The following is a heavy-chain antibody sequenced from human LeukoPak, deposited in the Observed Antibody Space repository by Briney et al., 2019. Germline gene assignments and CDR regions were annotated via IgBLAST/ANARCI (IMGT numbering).Heavy chain of an antibody. Sequence: SETLSLTCAVYGGSFSGYYWSWIRQPPGKGLEWIGYIYYSGSTNYNPSLKSRVTISVDTSKNQFSLKLSSVTAADTAVYYCARGATMVRGVIKNYFDYWGQGTLVTVSS. CDR2: IYYSGST. CDR1: GGSFSGYY. V-gene: IGHV4-59*01. D-gene: IGHD3-10*01. CDR3: ARGATMVRGVIKNYFDY. J-gene: IGHJ4*02.